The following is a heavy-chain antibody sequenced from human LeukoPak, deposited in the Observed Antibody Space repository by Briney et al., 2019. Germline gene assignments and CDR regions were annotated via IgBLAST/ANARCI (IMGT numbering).Heavy chain of an antibody. CDR2: IFGSGGST. Sequence: WGALRLSRVASGCTLSSYAMDWVRQAPGKGLEWGSGIFGSGGSTHYADSVKGRFTISRDNSKNTVYLQMNSLRAEDTAVYYCATTTTRNSSGRYPGWPVDYRGQGTLVTVSS. J-gene: IGHJ4*02. CDR1: GCTLSSYA. CDR3: ATTTTRNSSGRYPGWPVDY. V-gene: IGHV3-23*01. D-gene: IGHD6-19*01.